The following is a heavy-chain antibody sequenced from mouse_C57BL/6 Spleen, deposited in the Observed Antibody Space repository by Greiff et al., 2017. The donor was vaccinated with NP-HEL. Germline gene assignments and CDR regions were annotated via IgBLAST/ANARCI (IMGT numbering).Heavy chain of an antibody. J-gene: IGHJ2*01. CDR3: TRHSGSSSYFGD. Sequence: VQLQESGAELVRPGASVTLSCKASGYTFTDYEMHWVKQTPVQGLEWIGDIYPETGGTAYNQKFKGKAILTADTASSTAYMELRNLTSEDSSVYCCTRHSGSSSYFGDWGQVTTLTFSS. V-gene: IGHV1-15*01. CDR2: IYPETGGT. CDR1: GYTFTDYE. D-gene: IGHD1-1*01.